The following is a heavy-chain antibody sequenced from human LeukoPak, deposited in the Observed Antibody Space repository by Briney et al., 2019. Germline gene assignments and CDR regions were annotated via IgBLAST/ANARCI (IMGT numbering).Heavy chain of an antibody. Sequence: GGSLRLSCAASGFTFSSYWMSWVRQAPGKGLEWVANIKQDGSEKYYVDSVKGRFTISRDNAKNSLFLQVNSLRAEDTAVYYCARGPAAGNLLGYWGEGTLVTFSS. CDR3: ARGPAAGNLLGY. J-gene: IGHJ4*02. V-gene: IGHV3-7*01. CDR2: IKQDGSEK. D-gene: IGHD6-19*01. CDR1: GFTFSSYW.